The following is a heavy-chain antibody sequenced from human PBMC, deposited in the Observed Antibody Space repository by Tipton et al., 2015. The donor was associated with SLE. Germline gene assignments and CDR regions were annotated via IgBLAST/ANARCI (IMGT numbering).Heavy chain of an antibody. V-gene: IGHV4-39*07. D-gene: IGHD1-26*01. CDR3: ARLGGSYSLAY. J-gene: IGHJ4*02. CDR1: GGSINNTSSY. CDR2: IYYSGIT. Sequence: LRLSCTVSGGSINNTSSYWGFIRLPPGKGLEWIGSIYYSGITQYNPSLKSRVTISVDTSKNQFSLSLRSVTAADTAVYYCARLGGSYSLAYWGQGTLVTVSS.